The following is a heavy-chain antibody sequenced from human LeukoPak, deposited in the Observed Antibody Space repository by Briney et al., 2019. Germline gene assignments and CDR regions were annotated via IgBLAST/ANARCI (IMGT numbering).Heavy chain of an antibody. V-gene: IGHV3-30*18. J-gene: IGHJ4*02. D-gene: IGHD2-2*01. Sequence: XKSLRLSCAASGFTFDNYGMHWVRQAPGKGLEWVAVISYDGRNIHYPDSVKGRFTISRDISTDTLWLQMDSLRTEDTAVYYCAKGPLRGTAAAIDYWGQGTLVTVSS. CDR2: ISYDGRNI. CDR3: AKGPLRGTAAAIDY. CDR1: GFTFDNYG.